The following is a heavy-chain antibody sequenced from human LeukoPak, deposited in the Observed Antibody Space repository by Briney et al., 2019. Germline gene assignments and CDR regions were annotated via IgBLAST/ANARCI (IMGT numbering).Heavy chain of an antibody. CDR3: AITERCSTTCLLDY. Sequence: ETLSLTCAVYGGSFRGYCWSWIRQPPGKGLEWIGEINHSGSTNYNPSLKSRVTISLDTSMKKFSLKLNSVTAADTAVYYCAITERCSTTCLLDYWGQGTLVTVSS. CDR2: INHSGST. J-gene: IGHJ4*02. V-gene: IGHV4-34*01. D-gene: IGHD2-2*01. CDR1: GGSFRGYC.